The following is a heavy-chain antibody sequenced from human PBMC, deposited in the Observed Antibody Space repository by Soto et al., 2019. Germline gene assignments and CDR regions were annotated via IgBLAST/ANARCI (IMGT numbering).Heavy chain of an antibody. V-gene: IGHV3-30-3*01. CDR3: ARSLYYYDSSGSQVTYGMDV. CDR2: ISYDGSNK. CDR1: GFTFSSYA. Sequence: PGGSLRLSCAASGFTFSSYAMHWVRQAPGKGLEWVAVISYDGSNKYYADSVKGRFTISRDNSKNTLYLQMNSLRAEDTAVYYCARSLYYYDSSGSQVTYGMDVWGQGTTVTVSS. D-gene: IGHD3-22*01. J-gene: IGHJ6*02.